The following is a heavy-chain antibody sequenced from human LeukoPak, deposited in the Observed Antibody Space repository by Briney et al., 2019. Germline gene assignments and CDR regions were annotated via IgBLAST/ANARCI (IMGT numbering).Heavy chain of an antibody. V-gene: IGHV3-30*03. CDR2: ISYDGSNK. Sequence: GGSLRLSCAASGFTFSSYGMHRVRQAPGKGLEWVAVISYDGSNKYYTDSVKGRFTISRDSSKNTLYLQMNSLRAEDTAVYYCASENSAFDYWGQGTLVTVFS. J-gene: IGHJ4*02. CDR3: ASENSAFDY. CDR1: GFTFSSYG. D-gene: IGHD4-23*01.